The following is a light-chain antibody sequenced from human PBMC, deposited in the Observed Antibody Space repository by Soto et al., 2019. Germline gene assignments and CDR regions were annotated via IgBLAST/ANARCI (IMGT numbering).Light chain of an antibody. CDR2: GAS. V-gene: IGKV3-15*01. CDR1: QSVSSN. J-gene: IGKJ1*01. CDR3: QQANSFPLT. Sequence: EIVMTQSPATLSVSPGERATLSCRASQSVSSNLAWYQQKPGQAPRLLIYGASTRATGIPARFSGSGSGTDFTLTISSLEPEDFATYYCQQANSFPLTFGQGTKVDIK.